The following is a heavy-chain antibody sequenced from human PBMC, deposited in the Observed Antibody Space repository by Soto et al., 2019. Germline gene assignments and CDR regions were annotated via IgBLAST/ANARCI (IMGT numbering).Heavy chain of an antibody. V-gene: IGHV3-11*06. J-gene: IGHJ5*02. CDR3: ARDVSPHWRTTVTAPGWFDP. D-gene: IGHD4-17*01. Sequence: QVQLVESGGGLVKPGGSLRLSCADSGFTFSDYYMSWIRQAPGKGLEWVSYISSSSSYTNYADSVKGRFTISRDNAKNSLYLQMNSLRAEDTAVYYCARDVSPHWRTTVTAPGWFDPWGQGTLVTVSS. CDR2: ISSSSSYT. CDR1: GFTFSDYY.